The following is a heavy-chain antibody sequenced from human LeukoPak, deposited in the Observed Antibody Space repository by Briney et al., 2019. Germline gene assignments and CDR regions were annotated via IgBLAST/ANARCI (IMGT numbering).Heavy chain of an antibody. CDR2: INPNSGGT. J-gene: IGHJ4*02. Sequence: ASVKVSCKASGYTFTGYYMHWVRQAPGQGLEWTGWINPNSGGTNYAQKFQGRVTMTRDTSISTAYMELSRLRSDDTAVYYCASQGQQTYYYDSSGYYPDYWGQGTLVTVSS. CDR1: GYTFTGYY. CDR3: ASQGQQTYYYDSSGYYPDY. V-gene: IGHV1-2*02. D-gene: IGHD3-22*01.